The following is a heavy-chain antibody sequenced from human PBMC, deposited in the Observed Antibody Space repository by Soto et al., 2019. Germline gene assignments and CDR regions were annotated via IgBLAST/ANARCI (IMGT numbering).Heavy chain of an antibody. CDR3: ALDTAMVNWFDP. V-gene: IGHV1-2*02. D-gene: IGHD5-18*01. CDR2: INPNSGDT. Sequence: QVQLVQSGAEVKKPGASVKVSCKASGYTFTGYYMHWVRQAPGQGLEWMGWINPNSGDTNYAQKFQGRVTMTRDTSISTAYMELSRLRSDDTAVYYCALDTAMVNWFDPWGQGTLVTVSS. CDR1: GYTFTGYY. J-gene: IGHJ5*02.